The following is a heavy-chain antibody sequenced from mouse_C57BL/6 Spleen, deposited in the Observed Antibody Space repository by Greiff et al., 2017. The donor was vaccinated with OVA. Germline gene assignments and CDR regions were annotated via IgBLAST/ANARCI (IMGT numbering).Heavy chain of an antibody. Sequence: EVKLMESGEGLVKPGGSLKLSCAASGFTFSSYAMSWVRQTPEKRLEWVAYISSGGDYIYYADTVKGRFTISRDNARNTLYLQMSSLKSEDTAMYYCTSVYYYGSSRYWYFDVWGTGTTVTVSS. CDR2: ISSGGDYI. D-gene: IGHD1-1*01. J-gene: IGHJ1*03. CDR3: TSVYYYGSSRYWYFDV. CDR1: GFTFSSYA. V-gene: IGHV5-9-1*02.